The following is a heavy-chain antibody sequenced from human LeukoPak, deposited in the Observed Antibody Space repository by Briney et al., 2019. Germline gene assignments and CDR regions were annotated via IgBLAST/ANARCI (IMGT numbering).Heavy chain of an antibody. CDR2: ISYDGGNK. Sequence: GSLRLSCAAPGFTFSSYAMHWVRQAPGKGLEWVAVISYDGGNKYYADSVKGRFTISRDNSKNTLYLQMNSLRAEDTAVYYCARDLNYYGSGSYYPDYWGQGTLVTVSS. CDR1: GFTFSSYA. V-gene: IGHV3-30-3*01. J-gene: IGHJ4*02. CDR3: ARDLNYYGSGSYYPDY. D-gene: IGHD3-10*01.